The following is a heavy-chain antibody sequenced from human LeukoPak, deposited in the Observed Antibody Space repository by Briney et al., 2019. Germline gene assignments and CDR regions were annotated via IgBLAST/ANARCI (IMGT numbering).Heavy chain of an antibody. J-gene: IGHJ1*01. D-gene: IGHD3-9*01. CDR2: TSYTGST. V-gene: IGHV4-59*01. Sequence: KPSETPSLTFTVSGGSINSASWTWIRQPPREGLEWMGFTSYTGSTSYNPSLGSRVTMAVETSSNQFSLDLSSVTAADTAVYYCATYDMMTGYSDSWGQGTLVTVSS. CDR3: ATYDMMTGYSDS. CDR1: GGSINSAS.